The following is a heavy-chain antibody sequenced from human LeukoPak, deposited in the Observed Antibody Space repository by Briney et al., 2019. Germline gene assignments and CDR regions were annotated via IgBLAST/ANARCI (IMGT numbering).Heavy chain of an antibody. CDR2: ISPNSGGT. V-gene: IGHV1-2*02. Sequence: ASVKVSCKVSGYTLTELSMHWVRQAPGQGLEWMGWISPNSGGTNYAQKFQGRVTMTRDTSISTAYMEVSRLRSDDTAVYYCARHIVVVTPTLNDAFDIWGQGTMVTVSS. D-gene: IGHD2-21*02. J-gene: IGHJ3*02. CDR1: GYTLTELS. CDR3: ARHIVVVTPTLNDAFDI.